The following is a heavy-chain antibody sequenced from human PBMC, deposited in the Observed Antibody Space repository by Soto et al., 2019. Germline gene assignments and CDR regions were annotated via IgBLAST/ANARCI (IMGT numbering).Heavy chain of an antibody. CDR1: GFTFSSYE. CDR3: ARDHRDWSDWGLVVYYGMDV. Sequence: PGGSLRLSCAASGFTFSSYEMNWVRQAPGKGLEWVSYISSSGSTIYYADSVKGRFTISRDNAKNSLYLQMNSLRAEDTAVYYCARDHRDWSDWGLVVYYGMDVWGQGTTVTVSS. J-gene: IGHJ6*02. CDR2: ISSSGSTI. V-gene: IGHV3-48*03. D-gene: IGHD1-1*01.